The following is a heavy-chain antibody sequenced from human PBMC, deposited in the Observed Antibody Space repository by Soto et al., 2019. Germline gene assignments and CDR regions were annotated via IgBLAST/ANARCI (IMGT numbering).Heavy chain of an antibody. D-gene: IGHD3-10*01. Sequence: PSETLSLTCAVYGGSFSGYYWTWIRQPPGTGLEWIGEIYSSGSTYYNPSLKSRVTISVDTSKNQFSLKLSSVTAADTAVYYCASVAMVRGVIPYYYGMDVWGQGTTVTVSS. CDR3: ASVAMVRGVIPYYYGMDV. V-gene: IGHV4-34*01. J-gene: IGHJ6*02. CDR1: GGSFSGYY. CDR2: IYSSGST.